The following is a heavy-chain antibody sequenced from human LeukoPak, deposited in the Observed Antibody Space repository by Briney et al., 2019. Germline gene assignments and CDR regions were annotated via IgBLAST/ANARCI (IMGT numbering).Heavy chain of an antibody. CDR1: GFTFSSYA. Sequence: GGSLRLSCAASGFTFSSYAMSWVRQAPGKGLEWVSSISSSSSYIYYADSVKGRFTISRDNAKNSLYLQMNSLRAEDTAVYYCARDLVLGPYNWFDPWGQGTLVTVSS. V-gene: IGHV3-21*01. CDR3: ARDLVLGPYNWFDP. J-gene: IGHJ5*02. D-gene: IGHD2-8*02. CDR2: ISSSSSYI.